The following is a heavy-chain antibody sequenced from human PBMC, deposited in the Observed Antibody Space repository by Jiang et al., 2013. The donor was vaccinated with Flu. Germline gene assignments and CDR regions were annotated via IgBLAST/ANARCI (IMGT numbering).Heavy chain of an antibody. V-gene: IGHV4-59*01. Sequence: GPGLVKPSETLSLTCTVSGGSISTYYWSWIRQPPGKGLEWIGHIYYSGSTNYNPSLKSRVTISVDTSKNQFSLNLRSVTAADTAVYYCARGLDFLSWFDPGAREPWSPSPQ. CDR3: ARGLDFLSWFDP. J-gene: IGHJ5*02. CDR2: IYYSGST. CDR1: GGSISTYY.